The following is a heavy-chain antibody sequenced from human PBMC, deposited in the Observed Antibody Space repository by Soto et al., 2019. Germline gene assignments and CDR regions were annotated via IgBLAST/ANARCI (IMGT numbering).Heavy chain of an antibody. CDR2: IYSAGST. Sequence: PGGSLRLSCEASGFTVSSNYMTWVRQAPGKGLEWVSVIYSAGSTYYADSVKGRFTISRDNSKNTLFLQMNSLRAEDTAVYYCARLRLDGAVAGNHYFDFWGLGTLVTVSS. V-gene: IGHV3-53*01. D-gene: IGHD6-13*01. CDR1: GFTVSSNY. J-gene: IGHJ4*02. CDR3: ARLRLDGAVAGNHYFDF.